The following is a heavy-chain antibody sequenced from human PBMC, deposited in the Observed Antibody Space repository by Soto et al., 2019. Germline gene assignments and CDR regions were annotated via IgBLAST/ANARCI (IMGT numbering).Heavy chain of an antibody. D-gene: IGHD2-2*01. CDR2: IYYSGST. V-gene: IGHV4-39*01. Sequence: SETLSLTCTVSGGSISSSSYYWGWIRQPPGKGLEWIGSIYYSGSTYYNTSLKSRVTISVDTSKNQFSLKLSSVTAADTAVYYCARGDIVVVPAAMPLDYWGQGTLVTVSS. CDR3: ARGDIVVVPAAMPLDY. J-gene: IGHJ4*02. CDR1: GGSISSSSYY.